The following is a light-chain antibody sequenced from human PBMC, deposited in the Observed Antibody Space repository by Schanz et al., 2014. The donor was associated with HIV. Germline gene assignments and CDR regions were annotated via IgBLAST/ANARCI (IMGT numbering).Light chain of an antibody. CDR1: QSVSTK. Sequence: EIVMTQTPATLSVSPGERATLSCRASQSVSTKLAWYQQKPGQAPRLLIYGASTRATGIPARFSGSGSGTEFTLTIGSLQSEDFAVYYCQQYGSSLWTFGQGTKVEIK. CDR2: GAS. J-gene: IGKJ1*01. CDR3: QQYGSSLWT. V-gene: IGKV3-15*01.